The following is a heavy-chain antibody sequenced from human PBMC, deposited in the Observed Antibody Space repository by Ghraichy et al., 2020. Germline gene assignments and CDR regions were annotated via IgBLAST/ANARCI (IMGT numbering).Heavy chain of an antibody. CDR1: GGSISSSSYY. V-gene: IGHV4-39*01. J-gene: IGHJ3*02. CDR2: IYYSGST. Sequence: GSLRLSCTVSGGSISSSSYYWGWIRQPPGKGLEWIGSIYYSGSTYYNPSLKSRVTISVDTSKNQFSLKLSSVTAADTAVYYCATPTYYYDSSGYYDAFDIWGQGTMVTVSS. D-gene: IGHD3-22*01. CDR3: ATPTYYYDSSGYYDAFDI.